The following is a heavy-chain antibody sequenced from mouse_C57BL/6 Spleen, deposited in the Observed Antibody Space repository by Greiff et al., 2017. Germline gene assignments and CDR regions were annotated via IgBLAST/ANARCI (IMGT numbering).Heavy chain of an antibody. D-gene: IGHD2-12*01. V-gene: IGHV1-69*01. J-gene: IGHJ4*01. CDR1: GYTFTSYW. CDR2: IDPSDSYT. CDR3: ARWGGYSDYAMDY. Sequence: QVQLQQPGAELVMPGASVKLSCKASGYTFTSYWMHWVKQRPGQGLEWIGEIDPSDSYTNYNQKFKGKSTLTVDKSSSTAYMQLSSLTSEDSAVYYCARWGGYSDYAMDYWGQGTSVTVSS.